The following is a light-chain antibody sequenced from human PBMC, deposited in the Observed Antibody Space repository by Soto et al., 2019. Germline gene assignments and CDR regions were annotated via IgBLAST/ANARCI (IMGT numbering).Light chain of an antibody. CDR3: QQYNNWPFLLT. CDR2: EAS. CDR1: QSVNNH. Sequence: EIVLTQSPATVSLSPGERATLSCRASQSVNNHLAWYQQKPGQAPRLLIYEASNRATGIPPRFRGSGPGTDFTLTISSLEPEAVAVYYCQQYNNWPFLLTFGGGTKVEIK. J-gene: IGKJ4*01. V-gene: IGKV3D-11*02.